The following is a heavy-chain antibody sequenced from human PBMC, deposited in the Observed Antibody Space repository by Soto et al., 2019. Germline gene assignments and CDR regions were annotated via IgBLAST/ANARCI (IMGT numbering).Heavy chain of an antibody. V-gene: IGHV1-69*02. CDR3: ASSYGTGYRAFDY. CDR1: GDTFNFYS. CDR2: VTPIVSMS. D-gene: IGHD3-16*01. J-gene: IGHJ4*02. Sequence: QVQLVQSGAEVKRPGSSVKVSCKASGDTFNFYSINWVRQAPGLGLEWMGRVTPIVSMSNYAQKFQGRVTMTADKSTSTAYRELSSLRSEDTAIYYCASSYGTGYRAFDYWGQGALVTVSS.